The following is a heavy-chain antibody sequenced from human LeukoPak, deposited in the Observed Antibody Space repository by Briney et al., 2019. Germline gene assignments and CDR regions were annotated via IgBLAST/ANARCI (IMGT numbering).Heavy chain of an antibody. D-gene: IGHD3-16*01. CDR1: GFTFSSYG. Sequence: GGSLRLSCAASGFTFSSYGMHWVRQAPGKGLEWVAFIRYDGSNKYYADSVKGRFTISRDNSKNTLYLQMNSLRAEDTSVYYCAKAGYGYDYVWGSWQVGYFDYWGQGTLVTVSS. CDR2: IRYDGSNK. CDR3: AKAGYGYDYVWGSWQVGYFDY. V-gene: IGHV3-30*02. J-gene: IGHJ4*02.